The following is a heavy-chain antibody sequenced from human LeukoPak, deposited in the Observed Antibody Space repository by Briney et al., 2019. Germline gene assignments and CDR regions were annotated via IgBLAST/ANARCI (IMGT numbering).Heavy chain of an antibody. CDR3: ARALDSLYSSGWPSAGY. Sequence: GGSLRLSCAASGFTFSSYWMHWVRQAPGKGLEWVSSISGSGDSTYYADSVKGRFTISRDNSKNTLYLQMNSLRAEDTAVYYCARALDSLYSSGWPSAGYWGQGTLVTVSS. CDR2: ISGSGDST. D-gene: IGHD6-19*01. V-gene: IGHV3-23*01. CDR1: GFTFSSYW. J-gene: IGHJ4*02.